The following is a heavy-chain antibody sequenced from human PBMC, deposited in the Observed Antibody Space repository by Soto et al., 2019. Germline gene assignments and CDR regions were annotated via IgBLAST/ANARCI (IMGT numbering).Heavy chain of an antibody. J-gene: IGHJ6*02. Sequence: QVQLQESGPGLVKPSQTLSLTCTVSGGSISSGDYYWSWIRQPPGKGLEWIGYIYYSGSTYYNPSLKSRVTISVDTSKNQFSLKRSSVTAADTAVYYCARDRRIAARPRYYGMDVWGQGTTVTVS. CDR1: GGSISSGDYY. V-gene: IGHV4-30-4*01. CDR3: ARDRRIAARPRYYGMDV. D-gene: IGHD6-6*01. CDR2: IYYSGST.